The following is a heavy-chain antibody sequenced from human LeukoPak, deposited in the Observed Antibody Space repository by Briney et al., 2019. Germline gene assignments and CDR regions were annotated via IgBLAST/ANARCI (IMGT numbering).Heavy chain of an antibody. CDR3: AREGEWELLNAFDI. CDR1: GFTFSSYW. V-gene: IGHV3-74*01. CDR2: INSDGSST. D-gene: IGHD1-26*01. Sequence: GGSLRLSCAASGFTFSSYWMHWVRQAPGKGLVWVSRINSDGSSTSYADSVKGRFTISRDNAKNTLYLQMNSLRAEDTAVYYCAREGEWELLNAFDIWGQGTMVTVSS. J-gene: IGHJ3*02.